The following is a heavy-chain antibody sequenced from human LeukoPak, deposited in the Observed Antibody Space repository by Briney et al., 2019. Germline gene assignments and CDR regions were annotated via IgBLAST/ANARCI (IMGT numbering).Heavy chain of an antibody. D-gene: IGHD6-13*01. V-gene: IGHV4-4*02. CDR1: GGSISSSNW. Sequence: PSEALSLTCAVSGGSISSSNWWSWVRQPPGKGLEWIGEIYHSGSTSYNPSLKSRVTISIDKSNSQFSLKLNSVTAADTAVYYCARDPPYSSSWGGDYWGQGTLVTVSS. CDR2: IYHSGST. J-gene: IGHJ4*02. CDR3: ARDPPYSSSWGGDY.